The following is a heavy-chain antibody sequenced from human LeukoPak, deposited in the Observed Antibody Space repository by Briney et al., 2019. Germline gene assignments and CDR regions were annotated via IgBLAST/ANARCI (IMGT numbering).Heavy chain of an antibody. V-gene: IGHV3-21*01. Sequence: GGSLRLSCAASGFTFNSYSMNWVRQAPGKGLEWVSSISSSSSSYIYYADSVKGRFTISRDNAKNSLYLQMNSLRAEDTAVYYCARDSGPRSGGDKDYWGQGTLVTVSS. CDR1: GFTFNSYS. CDR3: ARDSGPRSGGDKDY. J-gene: IGHJ4*02. D-gene: IGHD2-21*02. CDR2: ISSSSSSYI.